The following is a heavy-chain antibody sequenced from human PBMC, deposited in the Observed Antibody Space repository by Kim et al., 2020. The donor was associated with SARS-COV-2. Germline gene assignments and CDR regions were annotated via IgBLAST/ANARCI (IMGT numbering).Heavy chain of an antibody. Sequence: SVKVSCKASGGTFSSYAISWVRQAPGQGLEWMGGIIPIFGTANYAQKFQGRVTITADESTSTAYMELSSLRSEDTAVYYCARMSYYDSSGYFAQSYYYYYGMDVWGQGTTVTVSS. V-gene: IGHV1-69*13. J-gene: IGHJ6*02. CDR1: GGTFSSYA. CDR2: IIPIFGTA. CDR3: ARMSYYDSSGYFAQSYYYYYGMDV. D-gene: IGHD3-22*01.